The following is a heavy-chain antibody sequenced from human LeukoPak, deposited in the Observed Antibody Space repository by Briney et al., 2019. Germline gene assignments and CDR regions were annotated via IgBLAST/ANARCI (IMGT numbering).Heavy chain of an antibody. CDR2: IRSKAYGGTT. CDR3: ARVGIYSGTYLLDQ. D-gene: IGHD1-26*01. Sequence: GGSLRLSCTASGFTFGDYAMNWFRQAPGKGLEWVGFIRSKAYGGTTEYAASVKGRFTISRDDSKSIAYLQMNSLKTEDTAIYYCARVGIYSGTYLLDQWGQGTLVTVSS. CDR1: GFTFGDYA. J-gene: IGHJ4*02. V-gene: IGHV3-49*03.